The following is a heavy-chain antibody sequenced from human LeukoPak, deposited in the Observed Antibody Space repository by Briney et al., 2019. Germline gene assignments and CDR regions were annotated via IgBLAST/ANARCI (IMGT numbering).Heavy chain of an antibody. CDR2: IYPGDSDT. Sequence: GESLKISCKGSGYIFTRYWIGWVRQMPGKGLEWMGIIYPGDSDTRYSPSFQGQVTISADKSISTAYLQWGSLKASDTAMCYCARRGYYYGMDVWGQGTTVTVSS. J-gene: IGHJ6*02. V-gene: IGHV5-51*01. CDR3: ARRGYYYGMDV. CDR1: GYIFTRYW.